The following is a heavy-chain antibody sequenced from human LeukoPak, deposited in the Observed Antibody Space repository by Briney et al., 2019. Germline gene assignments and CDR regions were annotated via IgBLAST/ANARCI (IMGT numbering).Heavy chain of an antibody. CDR3: ARGPGIAMVD. V-gene: IGHV4-38-2*02. CDR1: GYSISSGYF. Sequence: PSETLSLTCTVSGYSISSGYFWGWIRQPPGKGLEWIGSFYHSGITYYNPSLKSRVTISVDTSKNQFSLKLSSVTAADTAVYYCARGPGIAMVDWGQGTLVTVSS. J-gene: IGHJ4*02. D-gene: IGHD5-18*01. CDR2: FYHSGIT.